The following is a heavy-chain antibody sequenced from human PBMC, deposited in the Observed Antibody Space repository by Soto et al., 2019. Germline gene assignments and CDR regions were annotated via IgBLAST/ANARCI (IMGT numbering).Heavy chain of an antibody. CDR3: ARVARGAWGVFDH. CDR1: GFTLSTYW. CDR2: INNDGSTT. V-gene: IGHV3-74*01. J-gene: IGHJ4*02. Sequence: GGSLRLSCAASGFTLSTYWMRWVRQAPGKGLVWVSRINNDGSTTNYADAVKGRFTISRDNAKNTLYLQMNSLTAEDTAVYYCARVARGAWGVFDHWGQGTLVTVSS. D-gene: IGHD3-16*01.